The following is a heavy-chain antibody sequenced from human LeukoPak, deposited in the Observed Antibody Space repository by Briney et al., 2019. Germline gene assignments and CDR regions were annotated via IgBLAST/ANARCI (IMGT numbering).Heavy chain of an antibody. D-gene: IGHD6-19*01. CDR3: ARDRIALGTDY. J-gene: IGHJ4*02. CDR1: GYTFTMYG. CDR2: ISAYNGNT. Sequence: ASVKVSCKASGYTFTMYGISWVRQAPGQGLEWMGWISAYNGNTNYEQKFQDRVTLTTDISTGTAYMELGNFRSDDTAVYYCARDRIALGTDYWGQGTLVTVSP. V-gene: IGHV1-18*01.